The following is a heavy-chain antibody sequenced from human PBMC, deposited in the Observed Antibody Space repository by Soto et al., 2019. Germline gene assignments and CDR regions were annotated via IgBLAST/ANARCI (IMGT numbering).Heavy chain of an antibody. CDR2: AYYRSRWIY. J-gene: IGHJ4*02. Sequence: SQTLSLTCAISGDSVSNNGATWNWIRQSPSRGLEWLGRAYYRSRWIYDYAMSVKSRISISPDTSKNQVSLQLNSVTPADTAVYYCARDXPDFLSAFDYWGRGTLVTVSS. D-gene: IGHD6-19*01. CDR1: GDSVSNNGAT. CDR3: ARDXPDFLSAFDY. V-gene: IGHV6-1*01.